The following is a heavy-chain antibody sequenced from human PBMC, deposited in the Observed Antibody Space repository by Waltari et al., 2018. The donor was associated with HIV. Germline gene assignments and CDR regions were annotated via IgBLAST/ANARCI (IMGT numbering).Heavy chain of an antibody. V-gene: IGHV3-15*01. CDR1: GFTFSNAW. J-gene: IGHJ6*02. Sequence: EVQLVESGGGLVKPGGSLRLSCAASGFTFSNAWMSWVRQAPGKGLEWVGRIKSKTDGGTTDYAAPVKGRFTISRDDSKNTLYLQMNSLKTEDTAVYYCTTETWGSGYLNDYYGMDVWGQGTTVTVSS. CDR2: IKSKTDGGTT. D-gene: IGHD3-3*01. CDR3: TTETWGSGYLNDYYGMDV.